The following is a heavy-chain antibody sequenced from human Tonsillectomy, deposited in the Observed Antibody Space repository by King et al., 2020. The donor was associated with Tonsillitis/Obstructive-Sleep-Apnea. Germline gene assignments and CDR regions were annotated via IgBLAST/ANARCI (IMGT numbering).Heavy chain of an antibody. Sequence: QLVQSGAEVKEPGASVKISCKASGYTFSSHYMHWVRQAPGQGLQWMGLVNPSVGSTSSPQKFQGRVTMTRDTSTSTVYMELCGLTSEDTAVYYCARDRLYNWNQRGCFDSWGQGTLVTVSS. D-gene: IGHD1-20*01. CDR2: VNPSVGST. CDR1: GYTFSSHY. V-gene: IGHV1-46*01. J-gene: IGHJ4*02. CDR3: ARDRLYNWNQRGCFDS.